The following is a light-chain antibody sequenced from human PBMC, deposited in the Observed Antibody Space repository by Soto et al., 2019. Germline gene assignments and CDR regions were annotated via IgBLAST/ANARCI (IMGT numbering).Light chain of an antibody. CDR2: DVT. Sequence: QSVRTQPASVSGSPGQSIAISCTGTSSDVGSYNYVSWYQQHPDKAPKLILYDVTNRPSGVSNRFSGSKSGNTASPTISGLQAEDEADYYCSSYTTLSTYVFGTGTKVTVL. CDR3: SSYTTLSTYV. J-gene: IGLJ1*01. V-gene: IGLV2-14*01. CDR1: SSDVGSYNY.